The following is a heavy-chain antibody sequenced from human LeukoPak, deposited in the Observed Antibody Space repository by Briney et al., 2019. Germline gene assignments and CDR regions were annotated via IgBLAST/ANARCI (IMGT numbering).Heavy chain of an antibody. J-gene: IGHJ4*02. CDR3: XSIVVVPAANNDY. Sequence: SQTLSLTCTVSGGSISSGDYYWSWIRQPPGRGLEWIGYIYYSGSTXXNPXXKSRLTISVDTSKNQFSLKLSSVTAADTAVYYXXSIVVVPAANNDYWGQGTLVTVSS. D-gene: IGHD2-2*01. CDR1: GGSISSGDYY. CDR2: IYYSGST. V-gene: IGHV4-30-4*03.